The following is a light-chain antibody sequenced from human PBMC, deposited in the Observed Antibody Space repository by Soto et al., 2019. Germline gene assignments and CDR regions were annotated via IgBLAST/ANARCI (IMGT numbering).Light chain of an antibody. V-gene: IGKV3-20*01. CDR1: QSVSSSY. CDR2: DAS. Sequence: EIVLTQSPGTLSLSPGERATLSCRASQSVSSSYLAWYQQKPGQAPRLLIYDASSRATGIPDRFSGSGSGTDFTLTISRLEPEDFAVYYCQQYGSLLYTFGQGTKLEIK. CDR3: QQYGSLLYT. J-gene: IGKJ2*01.